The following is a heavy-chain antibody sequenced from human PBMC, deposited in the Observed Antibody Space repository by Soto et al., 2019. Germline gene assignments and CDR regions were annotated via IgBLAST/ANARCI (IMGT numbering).Heavy chain of an antibody. CDR3: VRDVGFDYVN. Sequence: EVQLVESGGGLVQPGGSLRLSCTVSGFYFSSYWMSWVRQAPGKGLEWVASIKQDESEKYYVDSVKGRFTISRDNADDSLFLQMNSLRAEDTAVYFCVRDVGFDYVNWGQGTLVTGSS. V-gene: IGHV3-7*01. J-gene: IGHJ4*02. CDR1: GFYFSSYW. CDR2: IKQDESEK. D-gene: IGHD3-16*01.